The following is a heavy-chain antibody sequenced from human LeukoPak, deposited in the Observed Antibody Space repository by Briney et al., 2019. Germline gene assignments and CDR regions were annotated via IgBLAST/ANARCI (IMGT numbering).Heavy chain of an antibody. CDR1: GFTFSSYG. V-gene: IGHV3-30*18. Sequence: GGSLRLSCAASGFTFSSYGMHWVRQAPGKGLEWVAVISYDGSNKYYADSVKGRFTISRDNSKNTLYLQMNSLRAEDTAVYYCAKFGEPLDAFDIWGQGTMVTVSS. CDR3: AKFGEPLDAFDI. CDR2: ISYDGSNK. J-gene: IGHJ3*02. D-gene: IGHD3-16*01.